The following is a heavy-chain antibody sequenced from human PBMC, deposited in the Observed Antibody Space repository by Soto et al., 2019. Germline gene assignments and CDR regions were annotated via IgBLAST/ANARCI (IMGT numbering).Heavy chain of an antibody. CDR3: ARPRGPVVVTDTHRNNAFDI. J-gene: IGHJ3*02. CDR1: GGSFSRYY. CDR2: INHSGST. V-gene: IGHV4-34*01. Sequence: SETLSLTCALYGGSFSRYYWSWIRQPPGKGLEWIGEINHSGSTNYNPSLKSRVTISVDTSKNQFSLKLSSVTAADTAVYYCARPRGPVVVTDTHRNNAFDIWGQGTMVTVSS. D-gene: IGHD2-21*02.